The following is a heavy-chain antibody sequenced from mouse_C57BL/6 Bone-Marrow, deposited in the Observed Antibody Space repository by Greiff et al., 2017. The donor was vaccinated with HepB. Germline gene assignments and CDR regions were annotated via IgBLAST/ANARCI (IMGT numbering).Heavy chain of an antibody. CDR2: INTGGTYT. D-gene: IGHD2-14*01. V-gene: IGHV5-6*01. J-gene: IGHJ2*01. CDR1: GFTFSTSG. CDR3: TRDRFDYYFDY. Sequence: EVQGVESGGDLVRPGGSLKLSCAASGFTFSTSGMSWVRQTPDKRLEWVATINTGGTYTYYADSVRGRFTISKDSSKNTLFLLMNSLKSEDSAIYYCTRDRFDYYFDYWGQGNTLTVSS.